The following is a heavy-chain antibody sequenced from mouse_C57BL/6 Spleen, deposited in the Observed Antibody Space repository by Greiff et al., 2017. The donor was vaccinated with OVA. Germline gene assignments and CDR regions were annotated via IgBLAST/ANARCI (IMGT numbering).Heavy chain of an antibody. CDR2: ISNGGGST. Sequence: DVMLVESGGGLVQPGGSLKLSCAASGFTFSDYYMYWVRQTPEKRLEWVAYISNGGGSTYYPDTVKGRFTISRDNAKNTLYLQMSRLKSEDTAMYYCARSDSSGYEGFAYWGQGTLVTVSA. J-gene: IGHJ3*01. D-gene: IGHD3-2*02. V-gene: IGHV5-12*01. CDR3: ARSDSSGYEGFAY. CDR1: GFTFSDYY.